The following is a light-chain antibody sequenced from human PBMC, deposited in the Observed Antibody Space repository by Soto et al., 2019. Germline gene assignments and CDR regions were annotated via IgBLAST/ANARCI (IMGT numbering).Light chain of an antibody. Sequence: DIQMTQSPSSLSASVGDRVTSTCRASQGISNYLAWYQQKPGKVPKLLIYAASTLQSGVPSRFSGSGSGTDFTLTISSLQPEDVATYYCQKYNSAPRALTFGGGTQVEIK. V-gene: IGKV1-27*01. CDR3: QKYNSAPRALT. CDR1: QGISNY. J-gene: IGKJ4*01. CDR2: AAS.